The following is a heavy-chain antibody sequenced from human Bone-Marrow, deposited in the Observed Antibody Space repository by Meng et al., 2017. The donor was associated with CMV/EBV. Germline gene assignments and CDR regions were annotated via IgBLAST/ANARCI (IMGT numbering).Heavy chain of an antibody. J-gene: IGHJ4*02. CDR2: INWNGGST. D-gene: IGHD1-14*01. Sequence: GESLKISCAASGFTFDDYGMSWVRQAPGKGLEWVSGINWNGGSTGYADSVKGRFTISRDNAKNSLYLQMNSLRAEDTALYYCATRTLGTAFDYWGQGTLVTVSS. V-gene: IGHV3-20*04. CDR1: GFTFDDYG. CDR3: ATRTLGTAFDY.